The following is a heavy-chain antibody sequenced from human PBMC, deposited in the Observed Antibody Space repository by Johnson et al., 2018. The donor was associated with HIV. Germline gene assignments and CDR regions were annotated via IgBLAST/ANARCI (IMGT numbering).Heavy chain of an antibody. CDR1: GFTVSSNY. CDR3: AREHSRVSDNDAVEI. J-gene: IGHJ3*02. V-gene: IGHV3-66*02. Sequence: VQLVESGGGLVQPGGSLRLSCAASGFTVSSNYMSWVRQAPGKGLEWVSVIYSGGSTYYADSVKGRFTISRDNSKNTLYLQMNSLRAEDTAVYYCAREHSRVSDNDAVEIWGQGTMVTVSS. CDR2: IYSGGST. D-gene: IGHD3-3*02.